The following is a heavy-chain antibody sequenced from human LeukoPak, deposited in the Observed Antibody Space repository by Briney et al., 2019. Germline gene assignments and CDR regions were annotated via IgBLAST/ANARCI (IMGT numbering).Heavy chain of an antibody. Sequence: ASVKVSCKASGGTLSSYAISWVRQAPGQGLEWMGGIIPIFGTANYAQKFQGRVTITADESTSTAYMELSSLRSEDTAVYYCARDSIGYDSRLVYYYYYMDVWGKGTTVTVSS. D-gene: IGHD5-12*01. V-gene: IGHV1-69*13. CDR2: IIPIFGTA. CDR3: ARDSIGYDSRLVYYYYYMDV. J-gene: IGHJ6*03. CDR1: GGTLSSYA.